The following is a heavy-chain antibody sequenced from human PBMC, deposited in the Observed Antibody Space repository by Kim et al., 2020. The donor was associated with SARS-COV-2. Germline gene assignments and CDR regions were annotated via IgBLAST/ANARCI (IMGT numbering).Heavy chain of an antibody. D-gene: IGHD6-13*01. CDR2: INHSGST. CDR1: GGSFSGYY. J-gene: IGHJ6*02. CDR3: ASLYSSSWIPYYYYGMDV. V-gene: IGHV4-34*01. Sequence: SETLSLTCAVYGGSFSGYYWSWIRQPPGKGLEWIGEINHSGSTNYNPSLKSRVTISVDTSKNQFSLKLSSVTAADTAVYYCASLYSSSWIPYYYYGMDVWGQGTTVTVSS.